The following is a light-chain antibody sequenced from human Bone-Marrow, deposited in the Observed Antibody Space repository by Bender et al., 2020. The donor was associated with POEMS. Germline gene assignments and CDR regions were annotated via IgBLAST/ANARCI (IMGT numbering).Light chain of an antibody. CDR1: SNDVGAYDY. CDR3: MSYASSTYV. Sequence: QSALTQPPSASGSPGQSVAISCTGTSNDVGAYDYVSWYQQYPGQVPRLLIFGVTQRPSGVPDRFSGSKSGNTASLTVSGLQAEDEADYYCMSYASSTYVFGTGTTVTVL. V-gene: IGLV2-8*01. J-gene: IGLJ1*01. CDR2: GVT.